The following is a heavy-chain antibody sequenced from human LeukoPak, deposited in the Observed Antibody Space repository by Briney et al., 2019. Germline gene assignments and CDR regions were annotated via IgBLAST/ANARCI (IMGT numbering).Heavy chain of an antibody. Sequence: GGSLRLSCAASGFTFSSYSMNWVRQAPGKGLEWVAVIWYDGSNKYYADSVKGRFTISRDNSKNTLYLQMNSLRAEDTAVYYCASAKPSGSYFFGYYYYMDVWGKGTTVTVSS. CDR3: ASAKPSGSYFFGYYYYMDV. J-gene: IGHJ6*03. CDR1: GFTFSSYS. CDR2: IWYDGSNK. D-gene: IGHD1-26*01. V-gene: IGHV3-33*08.